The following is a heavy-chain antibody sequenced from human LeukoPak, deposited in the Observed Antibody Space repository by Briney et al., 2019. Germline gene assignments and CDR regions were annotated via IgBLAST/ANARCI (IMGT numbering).Heavy chain of an antibody. CDR2: ISSSSSTI. CDR3: ARDLGYYDSSGEVDY. V-gene: IGHV3-48*02. D-gene: IGHD3-22*01. J-gene: IGHJ4*02. Sequence: PGGSLRLSCAASGFTFSSYSMNWVRQAPGKGLEWVSYISSSSSTIYYADSVKGRFTISRDNAKNSLYLQMNSLRDEDTAVYYCARDLGYYDSSGEVDYWGQGTLVTVSS. CDR1: GFTFSSYS.